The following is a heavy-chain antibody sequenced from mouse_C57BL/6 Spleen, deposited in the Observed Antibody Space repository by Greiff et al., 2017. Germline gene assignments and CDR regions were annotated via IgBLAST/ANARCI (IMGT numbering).Heavy chain of an antibody. CDR1: GYTFTDYE. J-gene: IGHJ4*01. CDR3: TTGWLPYAMDY. D-gene: IGHD2-3*01. Sequence: VQLQQSGAELVRPGASVTLSCKASGYTFTDYEMHWVKQTPVQGLEWIGAIDPETGGTAYNQKFKGKAILTADKSSSTAYMELRSLTSEDSAVYYCTTGWLPYAMDYWGQGTSVTVSS. CDR2: IDPETGGT. V-gene: IGHV1-15*01.